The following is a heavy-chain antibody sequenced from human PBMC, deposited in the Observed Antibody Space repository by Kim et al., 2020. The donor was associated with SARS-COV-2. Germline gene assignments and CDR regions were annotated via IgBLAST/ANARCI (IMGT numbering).Heavy chain of an antibody. J-gene: IGHJ4*02. D-gene: IGHD3-10*01. CDR1: GFTFSNAW. V-gene: IGHV3-15*01. Sequence: GGSLRLSCAASGFTFSNAWMSWVRQAPGKGLEWVGRIKSKTDGGTTDYAAPVKGRFTISRDDSKNTLYLQMNSLKTEDTAVYYCTVTLWFGRYYFDYWGQGTLVTVSS. CDR3: TVTLWFGRYYFDY. CDR2: IKSKTDGGTT.